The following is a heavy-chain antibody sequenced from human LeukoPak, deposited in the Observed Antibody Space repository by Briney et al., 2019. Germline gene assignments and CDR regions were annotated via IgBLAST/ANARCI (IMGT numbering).Heavy chain of an antibody. CDR3: ARGVGV. Sequence: SETLSLTCAVSGYSISSGYYWGWIRQPPGKGLEWIGNIYHSGTTYYSPSHKSRVTISVDTSKNQFSLKLSSVTAADTAVYYCARGVGVWGEGTTVTVSS. CDR2: IYHSGTT. J-gene: IGHJ6*04. CDR1: GYSISSGYY. V-gene: IGHV4-38-2*01.